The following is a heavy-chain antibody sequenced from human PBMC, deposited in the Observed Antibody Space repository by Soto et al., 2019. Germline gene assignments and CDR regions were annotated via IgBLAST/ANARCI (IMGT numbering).Heavy chain of an antibody. D-gene: IGHD5-18*01. Sequence: HEQMVQSGGEVMMQGASLKVFCRASGYTFTSYFIHWVHQAPGLGLVWMGITNPSRGDATDAQKSRCRVTMTSDTSTSTVNMELTSMRSEDTAVYLCARGTQLYLTGAWFYPWDQGTMGTVSS. CDR1: GYTFTSYF. V-gene: IGHV1-46*01. CDR3: ARGTQLYLTGAWFYP. J-gene: IGHJ5*02. CDR2: TNPSRGDA.